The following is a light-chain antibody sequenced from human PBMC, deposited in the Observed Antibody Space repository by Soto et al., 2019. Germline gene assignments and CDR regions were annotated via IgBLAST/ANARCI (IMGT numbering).Light chain of an antibody. CDR2: EVS. CDR3: LSKTSSISYV. CDR1: SSDVGGYNY. V-gene: IGLV2-14*01. J-gene: IGLJ1*01. Sequence: QSVLTQPASVSGSPGQSITISCTGTSSDVGGYNYVSWYQHHPGKAPKLMIYEVSNRPSGVSNRFSGSKSGNTASLTISGLQAEDEADYYCLSKTSSISYVFGTGTKVTAL.